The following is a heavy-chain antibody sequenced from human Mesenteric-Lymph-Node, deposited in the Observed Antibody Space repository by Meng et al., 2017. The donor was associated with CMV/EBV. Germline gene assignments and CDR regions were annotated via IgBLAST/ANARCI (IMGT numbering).Heavy chain of an antibody. CDR1: GFTFSSYG. V-gene: IGHV3-33*01. D-gene: IGHD6-13*01. CDR3: ARARPYSRYSGTDAFDI. Sequence: GESLKISCAASGFTFSSYGMHWVRQAPGKGLEWVAVIWYDGSNKYYADSVKGRFTISRDNAKNSLYLQMNSLRAEDTALYYCARARPYSRYSGTDAFDIWGQGTMVTVSS. J-gene: IGHJ3*02. CDR2: IWYDGSNK.